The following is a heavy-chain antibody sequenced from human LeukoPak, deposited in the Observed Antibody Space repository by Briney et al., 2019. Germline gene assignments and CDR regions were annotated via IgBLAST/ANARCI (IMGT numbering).Heavy chain of an antibody. J-gene: IGHJ4*02. CDR3: ARGDYGSGSYFDY. D-gene: IGHD3-10*01. CDR1: GGSISSYY. Sequence: ASETLSLTCTVSGGSISSYYWSWIRQPPGKGLEWIGYIYYSGSTNYNPSLKSRVTISVDTSKNQFSLKLSSVTAADTAVYYCARGDYGSGSYFDYWGQGTLVTVSS. V-gene: IGHV4-59*01. CDR2: IYYSGST.